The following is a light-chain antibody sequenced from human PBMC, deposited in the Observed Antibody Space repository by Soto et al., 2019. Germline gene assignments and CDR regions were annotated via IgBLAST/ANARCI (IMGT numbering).Light chain of an antibody. Sequence: EIVMTQSPATLPVSPGERATLSCRASQSVSRNLAWFQHKPGQSPRLLIYGASTRATGTPARFSGSGSGTEFTLTISSLQAEDVAVYYCQQYYSTPITFGQGTRLEIK. V-gene: IGKV3D-15*01. CDR3: QQYYSTPIT. CDR2: GAS. J-gene: IGKJ5*01. CDR1: QSVSRN.